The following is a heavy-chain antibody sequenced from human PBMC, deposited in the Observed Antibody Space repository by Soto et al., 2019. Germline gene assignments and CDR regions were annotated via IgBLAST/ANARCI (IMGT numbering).Heavy chain of an antibody. V-gene: IGHV4-31*03. Sequence: SETLSLTCTVSGGSISSGGYYWSWIRQHPGKGLEWIGYIYYSGSTYYNPSLKSRVTISVDTSKNQFSLKLSSVTAADTAVYYCARVIQWLRLTIDPWGQGTLVTVSS. CDR3: ARVIQWLRLTIDP. CDR2: IYYSGST. J-gene: IGHJ5*02. CDR1: GGSISSGGYY. D-gene: IGHD5-12*01.